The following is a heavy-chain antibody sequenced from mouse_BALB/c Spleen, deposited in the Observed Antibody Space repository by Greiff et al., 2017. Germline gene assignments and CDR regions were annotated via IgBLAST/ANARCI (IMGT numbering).Heavy chain of an antibody. CDR1: GFSLTSSG. D-gene: IGHD2-13*01. Sequence: QVQLKQSGPGLVAPSQSLSITCTVSGFSLTSSGLHWVRQPPGKGLEWLGVIWAGGSTNYNSALMSRLSITKDNSKSQVFLNMNSLQTDDTAMYYCARVGDYHALDYWGQGTSVTVSS. V-gene: IGHV2-9*02. J-gene: IGHJ4*01. CDR2: IWAGGST. CDR3: ARVGDYHALDY.